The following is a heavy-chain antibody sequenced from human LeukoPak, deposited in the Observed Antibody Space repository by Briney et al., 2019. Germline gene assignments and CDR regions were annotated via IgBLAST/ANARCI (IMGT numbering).Heavy chain of an antibody. V-gene: IGHV3-21*01. CDR1: GFTFSSYS. D-gene: IGHD2-15*01. CDR3: ARGGYCSGGSCPDY. Sequence: GGSLRLSCAASGFTFSSYSMNWVRQAPGKGLEWVSSISSSSSYIYYADSVKGRFTISRDNAKNSLYLQMNSLRAEDTAVYCCARGGYCSGGSCPDYWGQGTLVTVSS. J-gene: IGHJ4*02. CDR2: ISSSSSYI.